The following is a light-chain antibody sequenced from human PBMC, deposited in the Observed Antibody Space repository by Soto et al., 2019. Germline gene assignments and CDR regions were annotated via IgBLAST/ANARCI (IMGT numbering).Light chain of an antibody. CDR1: RSNIGNNY. Sequence: VLTQPPSASGTPGQTVTLSCSGSRSNIGNNYVCWYQQLPGAAPKLLIYRNTQRPSGVPDRFSGSKSGTAASLAISGLRSEDEADYFREAWDDSLGGHVFGTGTKVTVL. V-gene: IGLV1-47*01. CDR2: RNT. J-gene: IGLJ1*01. CDR3: EAWDDSLGGHV.